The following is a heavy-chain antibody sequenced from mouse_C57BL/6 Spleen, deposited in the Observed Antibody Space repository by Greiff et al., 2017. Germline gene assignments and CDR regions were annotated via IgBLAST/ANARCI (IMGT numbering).Heavy chain of an antibody. J-gene: IGHJ1*03. CDR2: ISNLAYSI. Sequence: EVQLVESGGGLVQPGGSLKLSCAASGFTFSDYGMAWVRQAPRKGPEWVAFISNLAYSIYYADTVTGRFTISRENAKNTLYLEMSSLRSEDKAMYYCARALITAVVATDWYFDVWGTGTTVTVSS. D-gene: IGHD1-1*01. V-gene: IGHV5-15*01. CDR3: ARALITAVVATDWYFDV. CDR1: GFTFSDYG.